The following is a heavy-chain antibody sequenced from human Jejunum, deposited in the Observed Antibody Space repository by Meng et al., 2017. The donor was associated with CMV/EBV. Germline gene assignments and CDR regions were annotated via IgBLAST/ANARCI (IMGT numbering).Heavy chain of an antibody. CDR2: IYWNDDK. CDR3: AQTFNYDFWSGQPTWFDP. D-gene: IGHD3-3*01. CDR1: LGTSGVG. Sequence: LGTSGVGVRWIRQPPGKALEWLALIYWNDDKRYSPSLKSRLTIAKDTSKNQVVLTMTNMDPVDTATYYCAQTFNYDFWSGQPTWFDPWGQGTLVTVSS. J-gene: IGHJ5*02. V-gene: IGHV2-5*01.